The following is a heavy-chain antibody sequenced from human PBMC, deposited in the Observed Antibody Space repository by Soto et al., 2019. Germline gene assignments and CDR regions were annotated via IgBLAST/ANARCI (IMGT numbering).Heavy chain of an antibody. CDR2: VYYSGDT. J-gene: IGHJ6*03. V-gene: IGHV4-39*01. CDR3: AGAHQSTVSPYYYYYLDV. CDR1: GGSISISTYY. Sequence: QLQLQESGPGLVKPSETLSLTCTVSGGSISISTYYWIWIRQPPGKGLEWIGSVYYSGDTNYNPSLRSRVTVSSDTSENQFSLRLSSVTAADTAVYYCAGAHQSTVSPYYYYYLDVWGKGTTVSVSS. D-gene: IGHD4-4*01.